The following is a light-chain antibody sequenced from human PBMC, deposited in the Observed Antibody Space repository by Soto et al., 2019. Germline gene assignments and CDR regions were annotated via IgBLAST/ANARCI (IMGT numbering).Light chain of an antibody. Sequence: LSAYVRDRVTVTCRGRQSITNYLNWYQQKPGKAPKLLFSGASNLQSGVPSGFSGSGFGTDFTLTISSLQPEDFATYFCQQTFLSPPTFGQGTKVDTK. CDR1: QSITNY. CDR2: GAS. CDR3: QQTFLSPPT. V-gene: IGKV1-39*01. J-gene: IGKJ1*01.